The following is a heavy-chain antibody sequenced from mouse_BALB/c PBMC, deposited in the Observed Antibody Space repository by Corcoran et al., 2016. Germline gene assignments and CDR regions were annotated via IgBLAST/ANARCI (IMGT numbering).Heavy chain of an antibody. D-gene: IGHD1-2*01. CDR3: ARWVTTAPYYAMDY. J-gene: IGHJ4*01. Sequence: EVQLQQSGPELVKPGASVKISCKASGYSFTGYFMNWVMQSHGKSLEWIGRINPYNGDTFYNQKFKGKATLTVDKSSSTAHMELRSLASEDSAVYYCARWVTTAPYYAMDYWGQGTSVTVSS. V-gene: IGHV1-20*02. CDR2: INPYNGDT. CDR1: GYSFTGYF.